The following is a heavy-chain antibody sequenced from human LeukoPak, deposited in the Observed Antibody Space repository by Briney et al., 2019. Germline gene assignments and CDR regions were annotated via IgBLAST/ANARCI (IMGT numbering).Heavy chain of an antibody. D-gene: IGHD6-13*01. CDR2: INHSGST. J-gene: IGHJ4*02. V-gene: IGHV4-34*01. Sequence: SETLSLTCAVYGGSFSGYYWSWIRQPPGKGLEWIGEINHSGSTNYNPSLKSRVTISVDKSKNQFSLKLSSVTAADTAVYYCARDRAEKGGSSWYVLWGQGTLVTVSS. CDR3: ARDRAEKGGSSWYVL. CDR1: GGSFSGYY.